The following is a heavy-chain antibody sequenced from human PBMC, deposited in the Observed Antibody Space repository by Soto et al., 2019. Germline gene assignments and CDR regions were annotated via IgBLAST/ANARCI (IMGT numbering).Heavy chain of an antibody. V-gene: IGHV4-31*03. Sequence: TLSLTCTVSGGAISSGGYYWSWIRQHPGKGLEWIGYIYYSGNTYYNPSLRGRVTTSVDTSKNLFSLKLSSMTAADTAVYYCARLIYDSASTYFDNWGQETPLTVSS. CDR3: ARLIYDSASTYFDN. D-gene: IGHD3-10*01. CDR2: IYYSGNT. CDR1: GGAISSGGYY. J-gene: IGHJ4*02.